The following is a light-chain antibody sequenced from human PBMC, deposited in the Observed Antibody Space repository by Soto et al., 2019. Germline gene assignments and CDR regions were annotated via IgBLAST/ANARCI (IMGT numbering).Light chain of an antibody. CDR1: QSVSSSY. Sequence: EIVLTQSPGTLSLSPGERATLSCRASQSVSSSYLAWYQQKPGQAPRLLIYDASNRATGIPARFSGSGSETDFTLTISRLEPEDFAVYYCQQYDNSPITFGQGTRLEI. CDR2: DAS. CDR3: QQYDNSPIT. V-gene: IGKV3-20*01. J-gene: IGKJ5*01.